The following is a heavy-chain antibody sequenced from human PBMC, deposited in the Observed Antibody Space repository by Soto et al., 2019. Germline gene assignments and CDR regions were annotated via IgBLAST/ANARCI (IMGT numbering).Heavy chain of an antibody. J-gene: IGHJ6*02. CDR1: GYTFTSYG. CDR3: ATEARYSSCGRDGYYRWYFGMAV. V-gene: IGHV1-18*04. CDR2: ISAYNGNT. D-gene: IGHD6-19*01. Sequence: ASVKLSCTASGYTFTSYGISWVRQAPGQGLEWMGWISAYNGNTNYAQKLQGRVTMTTDTSTSTAYMELRSLRSDDTAVHYCATEARYSSCGRDGYYRWYFGMAVWGQGTRVTFPS.